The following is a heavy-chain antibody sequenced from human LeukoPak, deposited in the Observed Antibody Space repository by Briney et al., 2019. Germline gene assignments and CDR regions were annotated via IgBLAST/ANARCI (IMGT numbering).Heavy chain of an antibody. CDR1: GGSISSSSYY. D-gene: IGHD5-12*01. V-gene: IGHV4-39*01. Sequence: PSETLSLTCTVSGGSISSSSYYWGWIRQPPGKGLEWIGSIYYSGSTYYNPSLKSRVIISVDTSKNQFSLKLSSVTAADTAVYYCARHIVATITGVDYWGQGTLVTVSS. J-gene: IGHJ4*02. CDR3: ARHIVATITGVDY. CDR2: IYYSGST.